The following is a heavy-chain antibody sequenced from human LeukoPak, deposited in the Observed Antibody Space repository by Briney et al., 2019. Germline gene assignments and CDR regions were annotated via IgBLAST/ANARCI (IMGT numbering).Heavy chain of an antibody. Sequence: KSGGSLRLSCAASGFTFRTYAMSWVRQAPGKGLEWVSGISGSGGTIYYADSVKGRFTISRDNSKNTLFLQMNSLRAEDTAVYYCARDQGSRSRPFAYYYESSGYYYDYWGQGTLVTVSS. CDR2: ISGSGGTI. D-gene: IGHD3-22*01. J-gene: IGHJ4*02. CDR3: ARDQGSRSRPFAYYYESSGYYYDY. V-gene: IGHV3-23*01. CDR1: GFTFRTYA.